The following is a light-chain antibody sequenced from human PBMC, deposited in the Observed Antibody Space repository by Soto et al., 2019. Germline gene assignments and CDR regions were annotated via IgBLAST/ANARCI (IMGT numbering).Light chain of an antibody. CDR1: QSISNN. CDR3: QQYNNWPPCT. CDR2: GAS. J-gene: IGKJ2*02. V-gene: IGKV3-15*01. Sequence: EVELTQSPATLSVSPGERVTLSCRASQSISNNLAWYQQKPGQAPRLLLYGASTRATGIPARFSGSGSGTEFTLIIIELESDDFAFYYCQQYNNWPPCTLGQGTKLEIK.